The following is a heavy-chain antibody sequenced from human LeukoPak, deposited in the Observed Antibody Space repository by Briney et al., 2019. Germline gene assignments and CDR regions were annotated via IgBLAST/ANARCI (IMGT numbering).Heavy chain of an antibody. V-gene: IGHV2-26*01. CDR2: IFSNDEK. CDR3: ARIDYGDYAYGDWGFDY. Sequence: SGPTLVNPTETLTLTCTVSGFSLSNARMGVSWIRQPPGKALEWLAHIFSNDEKSYSTSLKSRLTISKDTSKSQVVLTMTNMDPVDTATYYCARIDYGDYAYGDWGFDYWGQGTLVTVSS. J-gene: IGHJ4*02. CDR1: GFSLSNARMG. D-gene: IGHD4-17*01.